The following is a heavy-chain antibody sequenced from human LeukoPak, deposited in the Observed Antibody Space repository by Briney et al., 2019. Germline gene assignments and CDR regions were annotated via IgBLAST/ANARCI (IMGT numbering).Heavy chain of an antibody. CDR1: GYTFTDYY. CDR3: ALLFSSTWYRFDS. CDR2: VNPNSGDT. D-gene: IGHD6-13*01. Sequence: ASVKVSCKTSGYTFTDYYIHWVRQAPGQGLEWMGWVNPNSGDTNYAHKFQGRVTMTSDTSISTAYMDLNRVRSDDTAVYYCALLFSSTWYRFDSWGQGTLVTVSS. J-gene: IGHJ4*02. V-gene: IGHV1-2*02.